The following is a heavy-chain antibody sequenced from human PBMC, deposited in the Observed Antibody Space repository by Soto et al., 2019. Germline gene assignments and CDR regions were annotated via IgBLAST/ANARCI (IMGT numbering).Heavy chain of an antibody. CDR3: ARRRSSWYFDY. CDR2: ISGSDGST. J-gene: IGHJ4*02. CDR1: GFTFSSYA. Sequence: EVQLLESGGGLVQPGGSLRLSCAASGFTFSSYAMNWVRQAPGKGLEWVSVISGSDGSTYYADSVKGRFTLSRDNSKHTLNLQMNSLRAEDTAVYYCARRRSSWYFDYWGQGTLVTVSS. D-gene: IGHD6-13*01. V-gene: IGHV3-23*01.